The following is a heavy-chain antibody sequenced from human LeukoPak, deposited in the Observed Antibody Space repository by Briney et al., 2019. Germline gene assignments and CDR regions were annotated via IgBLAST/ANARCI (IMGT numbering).Heavy chain of an antibody. CDR2: IIPILGIA. CDR3: AREAMVRGVIRSGSMDA. CDR1: GGTFSSYA. V-gene: IGHV1-69*04. J-gene: IGHJ6*02. Sequence: GASVKVSCKASGGTFSSYAISWVRQVPGQGLEWMGRIIPILGIANYAQKFQGRVTITADKSTSTAYMELSSLRSEDTAVYYCAREAMVRGVIRSGSMDAWGQGTTVTVSS. D-gene: IGHD3-10*01.